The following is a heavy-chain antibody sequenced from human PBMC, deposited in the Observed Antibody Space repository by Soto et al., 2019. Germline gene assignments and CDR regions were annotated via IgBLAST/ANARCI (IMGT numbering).Heavy chain of an antibody. V-gene: IGHV3-23*01. CDR3: AKDRGMATISGGFAFDI. D-gene: IGHD5-12*01. Sequence: GESLKISCAASGFTFSSYAMSWVRQAPGKGLEWVSAISGSGGSTYYADSVKGRFTIPRDNSKNTLYLQMNSLRAEDTAVYYCAKDRGMATISGGFAFDIWGQGTMVTVSS. J-gene: IGHJ3*02. CDR1: GFTFSSYA. CDR2: ISGSGGST.